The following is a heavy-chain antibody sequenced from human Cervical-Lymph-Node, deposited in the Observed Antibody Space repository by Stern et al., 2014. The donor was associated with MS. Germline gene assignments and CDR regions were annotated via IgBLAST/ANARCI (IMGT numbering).Heavy chain of an antibody. V-gene: IGHV3-66*01. CDR2: LYAGGTT. CDR3: ARGRGYNYDYYFDQ. J-gene: IGHJ4*02. Sequence: EVQLVESGGGLVQPGGSLGLSCALSGITVNRNYMPWVRQAPGRGREGVSILYAGGTTFYADSVKGRFTISRDSSTNTLYVQMNSLRAEDTAVYYCARGRGYNYDYYFDQWGQGTLVTVSS. CDR1: GITVNRNY. D-gene: IGHD5-24*01.